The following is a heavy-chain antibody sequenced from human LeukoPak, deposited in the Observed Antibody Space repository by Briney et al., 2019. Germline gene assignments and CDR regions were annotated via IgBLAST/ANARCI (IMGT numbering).Heavy chain of an antibody. CDR1: GFTFNSYW. V-gene: IGHV3-74*01. Sequence: GGSLRLSCAASGFTFNSYWMHWVRHASGKGLVWVSRIDEDGKTIDYADSVKGRFTISRDNAKDTLYLQMSSLRDEDTAVYYCVSDLCGGDDQWGRGTLVTVSS. CDR3: VSDLCGGDDQ. CDR2: IDEDGKTI. D-gene: IGHD3-3*01. J-gene: IGHJ5*02.